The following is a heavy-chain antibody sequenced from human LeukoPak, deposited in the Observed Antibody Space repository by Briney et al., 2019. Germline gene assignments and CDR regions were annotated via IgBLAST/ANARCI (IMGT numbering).Heavy chain of an antibody. Sequence: GGSLRLSCAASGFTFSTYSMKWVRQAPGKGLEWVSYISYSSSAIYYADSVKGRFTISRDNAKNSLYLRMNSLRDEDTAVYYCARDSYGSSGYYYVSDYWGQGTLVTVSS. CDR3: ARDSYGSSGYYYVSDY. CDR2: ISYSSSAI. CDR1: GFTFSTYS. D-gene: IGHD3-22*01. V-gene: IGHV3-48*02. J-gene: IGHJ4*02.